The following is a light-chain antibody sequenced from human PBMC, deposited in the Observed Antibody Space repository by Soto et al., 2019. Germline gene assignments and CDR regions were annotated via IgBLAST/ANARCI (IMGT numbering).Light chain of an antibody. CDR2: SNN. Sequence: QSALTQPPSASGTPGQRVTISCSGSSSTMGSDTVNWYQQVPGTAPKLLIYSNNQRPSGVPDRISGSKSGTSASLAISGLQSEDEADYYCAAWDDSQNSWVFGGGTQLTVL. J-gene: IGLJ3*02. CDR3: AAWDDSQNSWV. CDR1: SSTMGSDT. V-gene: IGLV1-44*01.